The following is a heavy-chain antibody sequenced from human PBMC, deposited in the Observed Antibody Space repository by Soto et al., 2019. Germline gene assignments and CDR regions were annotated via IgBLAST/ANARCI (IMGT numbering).Heavy chain of an antibody. CDR1: GYAFTTYG. Sequence: QVHLVQSGAEVKKPGASVKVSCKGSGYAFTTYGITWVRQAPGQGLELMGCISAHNGNTNYAQKLQGRVTVTRDTSTSTAYMELRSLRSDDTAVYYCARGRYGDYWGQGALVTVSS. J-gene: IGHJ4*02. CDR3: ARGRYGDY. D-gene: IGHD1-1*01. CDR2: ISAHNGNT. V-gene: IGHV1-18*01.